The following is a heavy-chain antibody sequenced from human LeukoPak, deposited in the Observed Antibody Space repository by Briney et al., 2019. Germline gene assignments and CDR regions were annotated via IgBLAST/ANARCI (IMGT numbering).Heavy chain of an antibody. Sequence: KAGGSLRLSCAASGFTFSSYSMNWVRQAPGKGLEWVSSISSSSNYIYYADSVKGRFTISRDNAKNSLDLQMNSLRVEDTAVYYCARVNYGSGSYYLGYWGQGTLVTVSS. CDR1: GFTFSSYS. CDR3: ARVNYGSGSYYLGY. CDR2: ISSSSNYI. J-gene: IGHJ4*02. V-gene: IGHV3-21*01. D-gene: IGHD3-10*01.